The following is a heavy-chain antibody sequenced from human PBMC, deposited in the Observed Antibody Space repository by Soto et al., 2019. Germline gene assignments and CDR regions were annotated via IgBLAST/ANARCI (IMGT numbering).Heavy chain of an antibody. V-gene: IGHV3-23*01. CDR3: AKDAYDFWSGYFDAFDI. J-gene: IGHJ3*02. D-gene: IGHD3-3*01. Sequence: GGSLRLSCAASGFTFRSYAMSWVRQAPGKGLEWVSAISGSGGSTYYADSVKGRFTISRDNSKNTLYLQMNSLRAEDTAVYYCAKDAYDFWSGYFDAFDIWGQGTMVTVSS. CDR2: ISGSGGST. CDR1: GFTFRSYA.